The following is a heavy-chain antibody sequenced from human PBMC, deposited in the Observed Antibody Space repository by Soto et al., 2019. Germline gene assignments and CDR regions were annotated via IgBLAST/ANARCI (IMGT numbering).Heavy chain of an antibody. D-gene: IGHD3-10*01. V-gene: IGHV1-46*01. Sequence: ASVKVSCKASGYTFTSYYMHWVRQAPGQGLEWMGIINPSGGSTSYAQKFQGRVTMTRDTSTSTVYMELSSLRSEDTAVYYCARDRIGGSGRVRWVDAFDIWGQGTMVTVSS. CDR2: INPSGGST. J-gene: IGHJ3*02. CDR3: ARDRIGGSGRVRWVDAFDI. CDR1: GYTFTSYY.